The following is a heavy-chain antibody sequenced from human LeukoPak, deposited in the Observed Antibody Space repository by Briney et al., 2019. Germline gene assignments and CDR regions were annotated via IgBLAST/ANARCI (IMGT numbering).Heavy chain of an antibody. CDR1: GFTFSSYA. V-gene: IGHV3-30-3*01. J-gene: IGHJ4*02. D-gene: IGHD3-10*01. Sequence: PGGSLRPSCAASGFTFSSYAMHWVRQAPGKGLEWVAVISYDGSNKYYADSVKGRFTISRDNSKNTLYLQMNSLRAEDTAVYYCAKVPYYGSGSSIFDYWGQGTLVTVSS. CDR3: AKVPYYGSGSSIFDY. CDR2: ISYDGSNK.